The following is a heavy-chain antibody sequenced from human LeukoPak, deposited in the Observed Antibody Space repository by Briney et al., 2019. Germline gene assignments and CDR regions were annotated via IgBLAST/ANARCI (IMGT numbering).Heavy chain of an antibody. CDR3: ARGSSSVTLPGD. CDR2: MWYDGNNK. D-gene: IGHD2-2*01. Sequence: PGRSLRLSCADSGFTFTFYGMHWARQAPGKGLEWVAVMWYDGNNKYYADSVKGRFTISRDNSKNTLYLQMNSLRVEDTAVYYCARGSSSVTLPGDWGQGTLVTVSS. CDR1: GFTFTFYG. J-gene: IGHJ4*02. V-gene: IGHV3-33*08.